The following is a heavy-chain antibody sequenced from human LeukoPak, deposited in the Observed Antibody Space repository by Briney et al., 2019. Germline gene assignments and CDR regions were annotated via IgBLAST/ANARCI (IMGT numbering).Heavy chain of an antibody. CDR2: ISYDGNNK. Sequence: GGSLRLSCAASGFTFSSYAMHWVRQAPGKGLEWVAVISYDGNNKYYADSVKGRFTISRDNSKNTLYLQMNSLRAEDTAVYYCARDTSLLPFDYWGQGTLVTVSS. J-gene: IGHJ4*02. D-gene: IGHD2-15*01. CDR1: GFTFSSYA. V-gene: IGHV3-30-3*01. CDR3: ARDTSLLPFDY.